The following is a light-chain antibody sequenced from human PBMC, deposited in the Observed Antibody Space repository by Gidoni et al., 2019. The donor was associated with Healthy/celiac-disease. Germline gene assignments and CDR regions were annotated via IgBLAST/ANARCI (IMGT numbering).Light chain of an antibody. V-gene: IGKV1-39*01. CDR3: QQSYSTFYT. CDR1: QSISSY. J-gene: IGKJ2*01. Sequence: DIQMTQSPSSLSASVGDRVTITCRASQSISSYLNWYQQKPGKAPKLLIYAASSLQSGVPSRCGGSGSGTDFTLTISSLQPEDFATYYCQQSYSTFYTFGQGTKLEIK. CDR2: AAS.